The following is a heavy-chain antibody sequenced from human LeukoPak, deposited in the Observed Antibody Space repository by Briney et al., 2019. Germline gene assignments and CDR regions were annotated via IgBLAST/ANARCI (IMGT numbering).Heavy chain of an antibody. CDR1: GFTFSSYA. Sequence: GGSLRLSCAASGFTFSSYAMHWVRQAPGKGLEWVAVISYDGSNKYYADSVKGRFTISRDNSKNTLYLQMNSLRAEDTAVYYCARDYDFWSGYYYYFDYWGQGTLVTVSS. V-gene: IGHV3-30-3*01. CDR2: ISYDGSNK. D-gene: IGHD3-3*01. J-gene: IGHJ4*02. CDR3: ARDYDFWSGYYYYFDY.